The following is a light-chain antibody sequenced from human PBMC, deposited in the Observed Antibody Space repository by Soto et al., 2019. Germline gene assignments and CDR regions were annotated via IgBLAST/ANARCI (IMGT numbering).Light chain of an antibody. Sequence: NFMLTQPHSVSESPGQTVTISCTRSSGSIASNYVQWYQQRPGSSPTIVIYEDNQRPSGVPDRFSGSIDSSSSSASLTISGLKSADEADYYCQSYDSDTVIFGGGTQLTVL. V-gene: IGLV6-57*01. CDR3: QSYDSDTVI. CDR2: EDN. CDR1: SGSIASNY. J-gene: IGLJ2*01.